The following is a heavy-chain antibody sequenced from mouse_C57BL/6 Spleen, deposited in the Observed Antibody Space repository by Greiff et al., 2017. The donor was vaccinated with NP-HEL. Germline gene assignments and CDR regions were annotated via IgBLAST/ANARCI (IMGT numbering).Heavy chain of an antibody. J-gene: IGHJ1*03. V-gene: IGHV1-52*01. D-gene: IGHD1-1*01. CDR2: IDPSDSET. Sequence: QVQLQQPGAELVRPGSSVKLSCKASGYTFTSYWMHWVKQRPIQGLEWIGNIDPSDSETHYNQKFKDKATLTVDKSSSTAYMQLSSLTSEDSAVYYCARRYGSSLWYFDVWGTGTTVTVSS. CDR1: GYTFTSYW. CDR3: ARRYGSSLWYFDV.